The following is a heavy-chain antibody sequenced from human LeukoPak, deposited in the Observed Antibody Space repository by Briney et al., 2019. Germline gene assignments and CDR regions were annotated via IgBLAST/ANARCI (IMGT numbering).Heavy chain of an antibody. CDR2: IYYSGST. D-gene: IGHD2-2*02. J-gene: IGHJ3*02. CDR1: GGSFSGYY. CDR3: ARALRYCSSTSCYTGAFDI. V-gene: IGHV4-59*01. Sequence: SETLSLTCAVYGGSFSGYYWSWIRQPPGKGLEWIGYIYYSGSTNYNPSLKSRVTISVDTSKNQFSLKLSSVTAADTAVYYCARALRYCSSTSCYTGAFDIWGQGTMVTVSS.